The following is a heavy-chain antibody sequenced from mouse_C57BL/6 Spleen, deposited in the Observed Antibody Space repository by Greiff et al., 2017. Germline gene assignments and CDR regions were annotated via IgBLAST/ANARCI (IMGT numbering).Heavy chain of an antibody. CDR1: GFTFSDYY. V-gene: IGHV5-12*01. CDR2: ISNGGGST. CDR3: ARQYWEDYAMDY. J-gene: IGHJ4*01. Sequence: EVKLVESGGGLVQPGGSLKLSCAASGFTFSDYYMYWVRQTPEKRLEWVAYISNGGGSTYYPDHVKGRFTISRDNAKNTLYLQMSRLKSEDTAMYYCARQYWEDYAMDYWGQGTSVTVSS. D-gene: IGHD4-1*01.